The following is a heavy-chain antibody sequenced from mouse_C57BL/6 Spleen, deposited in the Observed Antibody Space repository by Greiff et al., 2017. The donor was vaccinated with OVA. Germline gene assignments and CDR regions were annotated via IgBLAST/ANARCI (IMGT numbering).Heavy chain of an antibody. J-gene: IGHJ4*01. CDR2: IYPRDGST. CDR1: GYTFTSYD. D-gene: IGHD2-3*01. V-gene: IGHV1-85*01. Sequence: QVQLKQSGPELVKPGASVKLSCKASGYTFTSYDINWVKQRPGQGLEWIGWIYPRDGSTKYNEKFKGKATLTVDTSSSTAYMELHSLTSEDSAVYFCARRAYDGDVYYAMDYWGQGTSVTVSS. CDR3: ARRAYDGDVYYAMDY.